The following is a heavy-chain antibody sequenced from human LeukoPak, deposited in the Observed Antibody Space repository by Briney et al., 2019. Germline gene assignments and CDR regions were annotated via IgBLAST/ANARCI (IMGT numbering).Heavy chain of an antibody. Sequence: SETLSLTCTVSGASISRSSYYWGWIRQPPGKGPEWIGSIYHSGSTYYNPSVKSRVIISVDTSKNQFSLKLTSVTAADTAVYYCAREGPMGGYRPFDYWGQGTLVTVSS. CDR2: IYHSGST. J-gene: IGHJ4*02. D-gene: IGHD3-22*01. CDR3: AREGPMGGYRPFDY. V-gene: IGHV4-39*07. CDR1: GASISRSSYY.